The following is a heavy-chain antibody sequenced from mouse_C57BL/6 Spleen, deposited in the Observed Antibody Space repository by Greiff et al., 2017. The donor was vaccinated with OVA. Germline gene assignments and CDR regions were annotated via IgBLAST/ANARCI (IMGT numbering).Heavy chain of an antibody. J-gene: IGHJ3*01. CDR3: ARGYTAYLEAY. Sequence: EVKVEESGGGLVKPGGSLKLSCAASGFTFSDYGMHWVRQAPEKGLEWVAYISSGSSTIYYADTVKGRFTISRDNAKNTLFLQMTSLRSEDTAMYYCARGYTAYLEAYWGQGTLVTVSA. V-gene: IGHV5-17*01. CDR2: ISSGSSTI. CDR1: GFTFSDYG.